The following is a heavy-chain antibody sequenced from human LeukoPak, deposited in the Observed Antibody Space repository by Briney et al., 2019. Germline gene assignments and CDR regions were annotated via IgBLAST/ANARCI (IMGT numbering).Heavy chain of an antibody. Sequence: SETLSLTCAVYGGSFSGYYWSWIRQPPGKGLEWIGEINHSGSTNYNPSLKSRVTISVDTSKNQFSLKLSSVTAADTAVYYCARDPNSNMVRGVRNWFDPWGQGTLVTVSS. V-gene: IGHV4-34*01. D-gene: IGHD3-10*01. J-gene: IGHJ5*02. CDR2: INHSGST. CDR3: ARDPNSNMVRGVRNWFDP. CDR1: GGSFSGYY.